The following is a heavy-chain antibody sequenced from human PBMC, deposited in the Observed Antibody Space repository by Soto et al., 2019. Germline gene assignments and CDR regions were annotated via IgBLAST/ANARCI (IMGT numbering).Heavy chain of an antibody. CDR1: GFTFSDYY. J-gene: IGHJ6*02. D-gene: IGHD3-16*02. CDR3: AKGYVWGSYRPSMDV. V-gene: IGHV3-11*01. CDR2: ISSSGTTI. Sequence: GGSLRLSCAASGFTFSDYYMSWIRQAPGKGLEWVSYISSSGTTIYYADSVKGRFTISRDNARNSLFLQMNSLRAQDTAVYYCAKGYVWGSYRPSMDVWGHGTTVTVSS.